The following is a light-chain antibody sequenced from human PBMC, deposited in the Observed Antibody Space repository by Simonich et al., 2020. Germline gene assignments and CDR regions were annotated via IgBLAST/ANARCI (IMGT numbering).Light chain of an antibody. J-gene: IGKJ2*01. CDR3: QQYYSTPYT. V-gene: IGKV4-1*01. Sequence: DIVMTQSPDSLAVSLGERATINCKSSQSVLYSSNNKNYLAWYQQKPGQPPKLLIYWASTRESGFPARFSGSGSGTDFTLTISSLQAEDVAVYYCQQYYSTPYTFGQGTKLEIK. CDR2: WAS. CDR1: QSVLYSSNNKNY.